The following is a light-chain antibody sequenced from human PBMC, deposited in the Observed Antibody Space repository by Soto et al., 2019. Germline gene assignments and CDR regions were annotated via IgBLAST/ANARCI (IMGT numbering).Light chain of an antibody. CDR3: QQLYTLPFT. Sequence: DIQMTQSPSTVSASVGDRVTITCRASQSISTRLTWYQRKPGKAPKLLIYEASTLQSGVPSRFSGSGSGTEFTLTISGLLPEDFAAYHCQQLYTLPFTFGQGTRLEIK. CDR2: EAS. CDR1: QSISTR. V-gene: IGKV1-5*01. J-gene: IGKJ5*01.